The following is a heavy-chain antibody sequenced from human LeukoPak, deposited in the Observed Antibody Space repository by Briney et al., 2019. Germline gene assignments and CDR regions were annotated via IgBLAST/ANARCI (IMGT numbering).Heavy chain of an antibody. Sequence: SSETLSLTCTVSGGSISSSSYYWGWIRQPPGKGLEWIGSIFYSGTAYYNPSLKSRFAISVDTSKNQFSLKLSSVTAADTAVYYCARQGGTLNWFDPWGQGTLVTVSS. CDR1: GGSISSSSYY. D-gene: IGHD1-7*01. CDR3: ARQGGTLNWFDP. CDR2: IFYSGTA. J-gene: IGHJ5*02. V-gene: IGHV4-39*01.